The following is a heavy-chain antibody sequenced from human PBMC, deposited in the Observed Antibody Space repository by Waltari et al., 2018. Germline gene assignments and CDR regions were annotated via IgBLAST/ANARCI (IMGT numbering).Heavy chain of an antibody. CDR2: IYTSGST. CDR1: GGSISSGSYY. J-gene: IGHJ4*02. V-gene: IGHV4-61*02. CDR3: AIDSFFSGSYYDSGGYYFDY. D-gene: IGHD1-26*01. Sequence: QVQLQESGPGLVKPSQTLSLTCTVSGGSISSGSYYWSWIRQPAGKGLEWIGRIYTSGSTNYNPSLKSRVTISVDTSKNQFSLKLSSVTAADTAVYYCAIDSFFSGSYYDSGGYYFDYWGQGTLVTVSS.